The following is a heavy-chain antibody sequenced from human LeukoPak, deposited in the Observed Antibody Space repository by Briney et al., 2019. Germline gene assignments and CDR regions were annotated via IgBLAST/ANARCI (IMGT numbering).Heavy chain of an antibody. Sequence: GSSVKVFCKASAGNFITYAISWVRQAPGQGLEWMGGIIPISGTANYAQKFQGRVTTTAAESTSTAYVELSSMRSEDTAVYYCARVGEGDSSGYLDYWGQGTLVTVSS. V-gene: IGHV1-69*01. CDR3: ARVGEGDSSGYLDY. J-gene: IGHJ4*02. CDR1: AGNFITYA. D-gene: IGHD3-22*01. CDR2: IIPISGTA.